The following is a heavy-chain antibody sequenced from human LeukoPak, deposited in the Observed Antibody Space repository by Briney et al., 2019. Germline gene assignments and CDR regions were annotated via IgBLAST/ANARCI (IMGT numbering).Heavy chain of an antibody. Sequence: GGSLRLSCAASGFTFSSYAMSWVRQAPGKGLEWVSAISGSGGSTYYADSVKGRFTISRDNSKNTLYLQMNSLRAEDTAVYYCAKGLGEWLLENFDYWGQGTWVTVSP. CDR1: GFTFSSYA. D-gene: IGHD3-3*01. V-gene: IGHV3-23*01. CDR3: AKGLGEWLLENFDY. CDR2: ISGSGGST. J-gene: IGHJ4*02.